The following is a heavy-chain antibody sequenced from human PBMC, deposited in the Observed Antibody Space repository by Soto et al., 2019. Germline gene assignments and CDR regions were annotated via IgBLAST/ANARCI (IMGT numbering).Heavy chain of an antibody. Sequence: LRLSCAASGFTFSSYAMHWVRQAPGKGLEWVAVISYDGSNKYYADSVKGRFTISRDNSKNTLYLQMNSLRAEDTAVYYCARDGAPVAGIDYWGQGTLVTVSS. CDR3: ARDGAPVAGIDY. D-gene: IGHD6-19*01. CDR2: ISYDGSNK. V-gene: IGHV3-30-3*01. CDR1: GFTFSSYA. J-gene: IGHJ4*02.